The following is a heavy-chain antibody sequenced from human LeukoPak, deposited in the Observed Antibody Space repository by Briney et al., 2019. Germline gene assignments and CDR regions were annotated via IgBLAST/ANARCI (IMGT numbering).Heavy chain of an antibody. Sequence: ASVKVSCKASGYTFTGYYMHWVRQAPGRGLEWMGWINPNSGGTNYAQKFQGRVTMTRDTSISTAYMELSRLRSDDTAVYYCARVVDFWSGYSLPYYYYYMDVWGKGTTVTVSS. CDR2: INPNSGGT. J-gene: IGHJ6*03. CDR1: GYTFTGYY. CDR3: ARVVDFWSGYSLPYYYYYMDV. D-gene: IGHD3-3*01. V-gene: IGHV1-2*02.